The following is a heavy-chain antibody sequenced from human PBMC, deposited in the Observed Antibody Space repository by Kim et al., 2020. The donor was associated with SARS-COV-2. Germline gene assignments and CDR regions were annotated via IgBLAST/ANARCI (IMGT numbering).Heavy chain of an antibody. CDR3: ARDRQYSIDY. Sequence: SQTLSLTCVISGDRVSSDSAAWNWIRQSPSRGLEWLGRTYYRSKWYYDYAVSVKSPITINPDTSKNQFSLQLNSVTPEDRAMYYCARDRQYSIDYWGQGTLVTVSS. CDR2: TYYRSKWYY. D-gene: IGHD5-12*01. V-gene: IGHV6-1*01. J-gene: IGHJ4*02. CDR1: GDRVSSDSAA.